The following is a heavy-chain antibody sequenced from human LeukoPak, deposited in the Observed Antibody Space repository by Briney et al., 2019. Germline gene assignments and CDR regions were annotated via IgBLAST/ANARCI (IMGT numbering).Heavy chain of an antibody. CDR1: ELPLTAMA. CDR2: FFVVGGSP. J-gene: IGHJ4*02. V-gene: IGHV3-23*01. D-gene: IGHD2-15*01. Sequence: GGPLGPPWEASELPLTAMAIYWVGKAQGKGLEWTQGFFVVGGSPHYADSVKGRFTISRDNSQEIVYLQLDSLRVEDTALYYCGKTTVGYSSGRYPGWPVDYWGQGALVTVSS. CDR3: GKTTVGYSSGRYPGWPVDY.